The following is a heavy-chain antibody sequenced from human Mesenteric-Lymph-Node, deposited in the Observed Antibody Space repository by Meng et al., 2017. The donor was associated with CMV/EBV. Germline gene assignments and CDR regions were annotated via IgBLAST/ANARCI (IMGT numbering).Heavy chain of an antibody. V-gene: IGHV1-69*05. CDR2: IIPIFGTA. D-gene: IGHD6-19*01. CDR3: ARERHYSSGWTFDY. CDR1: GYTFTGYY. Sequence: SVKVSCKASGYTFTGYYMHWVRQAPGQGLEWMGWIIPIFGTANYAQKFQGRVTITTDESTSTAYMELSSLRSEDTAVYYCARERHYSSGWTFDYWGQGTLVTVSS. J-gene: IGHJ4*02.